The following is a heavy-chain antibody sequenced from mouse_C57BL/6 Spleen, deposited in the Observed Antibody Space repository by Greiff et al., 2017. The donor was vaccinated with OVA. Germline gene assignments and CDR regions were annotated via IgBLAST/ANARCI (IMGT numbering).Heavy chain of an antibody. CDR2: INPNNGGT. CDR3: AGTVYYAMDY. CDR1: GYTFTDYY. Sequence: EVQLQQSGPELVKPGASVKISCKASGYTFTDYYMNWVKQSHGKSLEWIGDINPNNGGTSYNQKFKGKATLTVDKSSSTAYMELRSLTSEDSAVYYCAGTVYYAMDYWGQGTSVTVSS. J-gene: IGHJ4*01. V-gene: IGHV1-26*01.